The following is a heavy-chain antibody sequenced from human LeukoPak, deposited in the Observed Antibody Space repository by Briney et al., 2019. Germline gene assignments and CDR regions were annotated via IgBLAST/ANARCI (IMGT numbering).Heavy chain of an antibody. D-gene: IGHD3-16*01. CDR1: GFPFSSYA. Sequence: GGSLRLSCAASGFPFSSYAMGWVRQAPGKGLGWVSAIGGSGGSTYYADSVKGRFTISRDNSKNTLYLQMNSLRAEDTAVYYCAKEAYDYVWGSYYWGQGTLVTVSS. CDR2: IGGSGGST. CDR3: AKEAYDYVWGSYY. V-gene: IGHV3-23*01. J-gene: IGHJ4*02.